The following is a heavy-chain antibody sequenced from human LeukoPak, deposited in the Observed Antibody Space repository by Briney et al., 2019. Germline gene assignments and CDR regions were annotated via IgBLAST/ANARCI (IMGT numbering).Heavy chain of an antibody. CDR3: TYCSSTSCYKGHMDV. D-gene: IGHD2-2*02. CDR1: GGSFSGYY. Sequence: SETLSLTCAVYGGSFSGYYWSWIRQPPGKGLEWIEEINHSGSTNYNPSLKSRVAISVDTSKNQFSLRLFSVTAADTAVYYCTYCSSTSCYKGHMDVWGKGTTVTVSS. J-gene: IGHJ6*03. V-gene: IGHV4-34*01. CDR2: INHSGST.